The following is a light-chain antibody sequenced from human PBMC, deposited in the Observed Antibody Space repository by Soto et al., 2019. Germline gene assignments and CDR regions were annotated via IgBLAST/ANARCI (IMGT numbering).Light chain of an antibody. CDR3: QRYGSSPPTYA. CDR2: GAS. J-gene: IGKJ2*01. CDR1: QSVGSTY. Sequence: EIVLTQSPGTLSLSPGERATLSCRASQSVGSTYLAWYKHKPGQAPRLLIYGASNRATGIPDRFSGSGSGTDFTLTISRLEPEDFAVYYCQRYGSSPPTYAFGQGTKLEIK. V-gene: IGKV3-20*01.